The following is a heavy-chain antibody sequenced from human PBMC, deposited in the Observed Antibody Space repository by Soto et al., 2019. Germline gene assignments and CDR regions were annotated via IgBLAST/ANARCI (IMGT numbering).Heavy chain of an antibody. CDR3: ARGIRGPAAICNWFDP. CDR2: IIPIFGTA. J-gene: IGHJ5*02. D-gene: IGHD2-2*01. Sequence: QVQLVQSGAEVKKPGSSVKVSCKASGDTFSSYAISWVRQAPGQGLEWMGGIIPIFGTANYAQKFQGRVTITADESTSTAYMELSSLRSEDTAVYYCARGIRGPAAICNWFDPWGQGTLVTVSS. CDR1: GDTFSSYA. V-gene: IGHV1-69*01.